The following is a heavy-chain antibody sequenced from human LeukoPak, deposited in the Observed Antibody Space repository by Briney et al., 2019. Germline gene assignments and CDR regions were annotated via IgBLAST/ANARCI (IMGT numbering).Heavy chain of an antibody. V-gene: IGHV4-30-4*01. CDR2: IYYSGST. D-gene: IGHD3-22*01. Sequence: SETLSLTCTVSGRPISSGDYYWSWIRQPPGKGLEWIGYIYYSGSTYYNPSLKSRVTISVDTSKNQFSLKRSSVTAADTAVYYCARDYYDSSGYDYWGQGTLVTVSS. J-gene: IGHJ4*02. CDR1: GRPISSGDYY. CDR3: ARDYYDSSGYDY.